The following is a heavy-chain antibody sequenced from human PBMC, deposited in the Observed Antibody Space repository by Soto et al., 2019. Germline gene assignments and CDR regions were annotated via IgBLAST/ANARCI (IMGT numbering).Heavy chain of an antibody. CDR2: IYYSGST. Sequence: PSETLSLTCTVSGGSISSSSYYWGWIRHPPGKGLEWIGSIYYSGSTYYNPSLKSRVTISVDTSNNQFSLKLSSVTAADTAVYYCARQPDYYDSSGYYPLGFDYWGQGTLVTVSS. V-gene: IGHV4-39*01. D-gene: IGHD3-22*01. J-gene: IGHJ4*02. CDR3: ARQPDYYDSSGYYPLGFDY. CDR1: GGSISSSSYY.